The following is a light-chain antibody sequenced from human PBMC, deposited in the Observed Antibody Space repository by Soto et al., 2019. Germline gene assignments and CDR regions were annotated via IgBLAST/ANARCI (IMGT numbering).Light chain of an antibody. CDR2: EVN. Sequence: QSALTQPASVSGSPGQSMTISCTGTSFDVDDYNSVSWYQQPPGKAPKLIIYEVNNRPSGVSNRFSGSNSDNTASLTISGLQAEDEADYYCSLYTTSSTPSYVFGTGTKVTVL. CDR1: SFDVDDYNS. CDR3: SLYTTSSTPSYV. V-gene: IGLV2-14*01. J-gene: IGLJ1*01.